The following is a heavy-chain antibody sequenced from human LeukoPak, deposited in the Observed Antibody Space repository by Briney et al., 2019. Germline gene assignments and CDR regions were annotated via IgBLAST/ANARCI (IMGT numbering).Heavy chain of an antibody. CDR3: TRGFESSTSYVSDFDF. CDR1: GGTFSTYG. D-gene: IGHD6-13*01. CDR2: IIPILSIT. Sequence: ASVKVSCKASGGTFSTYGISWVRQAPGKGLEWMGRIIPILSITNYAQKFQGRLTITADQSTTTVYMELSSLRSEDTAVYFCTRGFESSTSYVSDFDFWGQGTLVTVSS. J-gene: IGHJ4*02. V-gene: IGHV1-69*04.